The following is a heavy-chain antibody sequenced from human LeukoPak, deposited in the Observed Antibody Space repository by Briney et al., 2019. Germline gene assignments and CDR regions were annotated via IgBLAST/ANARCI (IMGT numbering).Heavy chain of an antibody. D-gene: IGHD3-10*01. V-gene: IGHV3-30*02. Sequence: GGSLRLSCAASGFTFSSYGMHWVRQAPGKGLEWVAFIRYDGSNKYYADSVKGRFTISRDNSKNTLYLQMNSLRAEDTAVYYCARDRRITMVRGVIPYYYYYGMDVWGQGTTVTVSS. CDR3: ARDRRITMVRGVIPYYYYYGMDV. CDR2: IRYDGSNK. J-gene: IGHJ6*02. CDR1: GFTFSSYG.